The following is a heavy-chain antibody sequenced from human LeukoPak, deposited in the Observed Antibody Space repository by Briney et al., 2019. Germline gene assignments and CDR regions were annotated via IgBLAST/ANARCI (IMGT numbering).Heavy chain of an antibody. CDR2: IHYNGIT. V-gene: IGHV4-59*08. CDR1: GSMYNYY. CDR3: ARHISSGGTYAHFDY. D-gene: IGHD1-26*01. Sequence: PSETLSLTCTVSGSMYNYYWSWIRQPPGKGLEWIGYIHYNGITNYSPSLKSRVTMSLDTSKNQVSLKSNSVSAADTAVYYCARHISSGGTYAHFDYWGQGTLVTVSS. J-gene: IGHJ4*02.